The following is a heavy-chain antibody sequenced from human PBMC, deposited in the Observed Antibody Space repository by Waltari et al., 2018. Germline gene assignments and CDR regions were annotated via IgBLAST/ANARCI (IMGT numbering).Heavy chain of an antibody. D-gene: IGHD3-3*01. J-gene: IGHJ6*02. CDR3: ATYDFWSGYHRDYGMDV. CDR1: GFTFSSYA. CDR2: ISGGGGST. Sequence: EVQLVESGGGLVQPGGSLRLSCAASGFTFSSYAMSWVRQAPGKGLEWVPAISGGGGSTYYADSVKGRFTISRDNSKNTLYLQMNSLRAEDTAVYYCATYDFWSGYHRDYGMDVWGQGTTVTVSS. V-gene: IGHV3-23*04.